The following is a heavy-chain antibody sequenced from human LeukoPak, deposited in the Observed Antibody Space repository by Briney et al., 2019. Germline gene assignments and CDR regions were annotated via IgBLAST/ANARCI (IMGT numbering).Heavy chain of an antibody. CDR1: GFTFSSYN. CDR3: ARDALPRIQLWLGNYYYYYMDV. V-gene: IGHV3-21*04. D-gene: IGHD5-18*01. J-gene: IGHJ6*03. Sequence: PGGSLRLSCAASGFTFSSYNMNWVRQAPGKGLEWVSSITSGSSYIYYADSVKGRFTISRDNAKNSLYLQMNSLRAEDTALYYCARDALPRIQLWLGNYYYYYMDVWGKGTTVTVSS. CDR2: ITSGSSYI.